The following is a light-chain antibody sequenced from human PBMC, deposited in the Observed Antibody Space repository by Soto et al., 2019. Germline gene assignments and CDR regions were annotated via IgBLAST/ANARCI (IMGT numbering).Light chain of an antibody. CDR1: QSVSTSF. CDR3: QQRSNWPT. Sequence: DIVLTQSPGTLSLSRGERATLSCRASQSVSTSFLAWYQQKPGQAPRLLIYDASNRATGIPARFSGSGSGTDFTLTISRLEPEDFAVYYCQQRSNWPTFGGGTKVDIK. J-gene: IGKJ4*01. CDR2: DAS. V-gene: IGKV3D-20*02.